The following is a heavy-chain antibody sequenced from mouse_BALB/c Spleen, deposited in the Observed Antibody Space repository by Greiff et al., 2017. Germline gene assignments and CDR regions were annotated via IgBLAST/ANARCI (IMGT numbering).Heavy chain of an antibody. D-gene: IGHD1-3*01. Sequence: VQLQQSGAELVRPVSSVKISCKASGYAFSSYWMNWVKQRPGQGLEWIGQIYPGDGDTNYNGKFKGKATLTADKSSSTAYMQLSSLTSEDSAVYFCARLRGKGTFDYWGQGTTLTVSS. V-gene: IGHV1-80*01. J-gene: IGHJ2*01. CDR2: IYPGDGDT. CDR1: GYAFSSYW. CDR3: ARLRGKGTFDY.